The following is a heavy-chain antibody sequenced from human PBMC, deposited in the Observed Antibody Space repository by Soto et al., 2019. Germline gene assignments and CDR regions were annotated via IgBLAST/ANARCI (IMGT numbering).Heavy chain of an antibody. Sequence: GASVKVSCKASGVTFSSYAISWVRQAPGQGLEWMGGIIPIFGTANYAQKFQGRVTITADESTSTAYMELSSLRSEDTAVYYCARGRQPIVVPAAMIVTSEDYYYYYGMDVWGQGTTVTVSS. CDR3: ARGRQPIVVPAAMIVTSEDYYYYYGMDV. CDR1: GVTFSSYA. V-gene: IGHV1-69*13. CDR2: IIPIFGTA. J-gene: IGHJ6*02. D-gene: IGHD2-2*01.